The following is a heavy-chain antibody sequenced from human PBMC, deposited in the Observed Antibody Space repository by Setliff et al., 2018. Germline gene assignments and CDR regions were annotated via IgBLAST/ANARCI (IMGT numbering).Heavy chain of an antibody. V-gene: IGHV4-59*11. J-gene: IGHJ4*02. D-gene: IGHD5-18*01. CDR1: GGSISSHY. CDR3: ARVVGYSYGYYFDY. Sequence: SETLSLTCTVSGGSISSHYWSWIRQPPGKGLEYIGNIYYSGSTNYNPSLKSRVTISVDTSKNQFSLKLTSVTAADTAVYYCARVVGYSYGYYFDYWGQGTLVTVSS. CDR2: IYYSGST.